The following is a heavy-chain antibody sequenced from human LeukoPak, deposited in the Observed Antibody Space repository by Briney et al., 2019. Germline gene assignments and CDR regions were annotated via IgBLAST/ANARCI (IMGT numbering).Heavy chain of an antibody. J-gene: IGHJ4*02. CDR3: ARGGADYYDSSGYYYFDY. CDR2: INHSGST. D-gene: IGHD3-22*01. CDR1: GGSFSGYY. V-gene: IGHV4-34*01. Sequence: PSETPSLTCAVYGGSFSGYYWSWIRQPPGKGLEWIGEINHSGSTNYNPSLKSRVTISVDTSKNQFSLKLSSVTAADTAVYYCARGGADYYDSSGYYYFDYWGQGTLVTVSS.